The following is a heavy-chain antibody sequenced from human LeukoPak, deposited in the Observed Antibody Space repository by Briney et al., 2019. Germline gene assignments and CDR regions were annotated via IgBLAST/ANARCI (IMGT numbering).Heavy chain of an antibody. CDR1: GGSISRYY. V-gene: IGHV4-4*07. CDR2: IYTSGST. J-gene: IGHJ4*02. CDR3: ARENSGSYREFDY. D-gene: IGHD1-26*01. Sequence: SETLSLTCTVSGGSISRYYWSWIRQPAGEGLEWIGRIYTSGSTNYNASLKSRVSMSVDTSKNQFSLKLSSVTAADTAVFYCARENSGSYREFDYWGQGTLVTVSS.